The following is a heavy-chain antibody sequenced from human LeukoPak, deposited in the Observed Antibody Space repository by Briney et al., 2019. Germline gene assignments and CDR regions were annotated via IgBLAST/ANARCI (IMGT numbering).Heavy chain of an antibody. Sequence: GRSLRLSCAASGFTFSSYAMHWVRQAPGKGLEWVAVISYDGSNKYYADSVKGRFTISGDNSKNTLYLQMNSLRAEDTAVYYCAKLIVVVISREVNDYWGQGTLVIVSS. V-gene: IGHV3-30*01. CDR3: AKLIVVVISREVNDY. CDR2: ISYDGSNK. J-gene: IGHJ4*02. D-gene: IGHD3-22*01. CDR1: GFTFSSYA.